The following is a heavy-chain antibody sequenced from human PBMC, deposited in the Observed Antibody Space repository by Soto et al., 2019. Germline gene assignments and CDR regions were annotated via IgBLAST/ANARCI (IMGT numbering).Heavy chain of an antibody. J-gene: IGHJ3*02. CDR3: ARDRLDALDI. CDR1: GFTFSSYG. V-gene: IGHV3-33*01. Sequence: HPGGSLRLSCAASGFTFSSYGMHWVRQAPGKGLEWVAVIWNDGSYEFYVDSVKGRFTISRDNSKNTLYLQMNSLRAEDTAVYYCARDRLDALDIWGQGTMVTVSS. D-gene: IGHD2-21*02. CDR2: IWNDGSYE.